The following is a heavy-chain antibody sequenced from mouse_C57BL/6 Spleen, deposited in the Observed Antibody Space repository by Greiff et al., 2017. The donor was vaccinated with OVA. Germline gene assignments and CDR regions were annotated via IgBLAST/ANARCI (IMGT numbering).Heavy chain of an antibody. V-gene: IGHV1-50*01. D-gene: IGHD2-2*01. CDR3: ARSTMVTGGDY. CDR1: GYTFTSYW. Sequence: VQLQQPGAELVKPGASVKLSCKASGYTFTSYWMQWVKQRPGQGLEWIGEIDPSDSYTNYNQKFKGKATLTVDTSSSTAYMQLSSLTSEDSAVYYCARSTMVTGGDYWGQGTTPTVSS. J-gene: IGHJ2*01. CDR2: IDPSDSYT.